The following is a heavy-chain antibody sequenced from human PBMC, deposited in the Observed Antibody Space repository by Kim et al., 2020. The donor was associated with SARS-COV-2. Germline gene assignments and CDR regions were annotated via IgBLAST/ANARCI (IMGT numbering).Heavy chain of an antibody. V-gene: IGHV1-69*04. Sequence: SVKVSCKASGGTFSSYTISWVRQAPGQGLEWMGRIIPILGIANYAQKFQGRVTITADKSTSTAYMELSSLRSEDTAVYYCAREGDRYYYDSSGYSRSGFDYWGQGTLVTVSS. CDR2: IIPILGIA. J-gene: IGHJ4*02. CDR3: AREGDRYYYDSSGYSRSGFDY. D-gene: IGHD3-22*01. CDR1: GGTFSSYT.